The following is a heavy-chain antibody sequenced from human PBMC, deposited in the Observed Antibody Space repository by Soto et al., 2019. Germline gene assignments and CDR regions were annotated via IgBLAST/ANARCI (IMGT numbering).Heavy chain of an antibody. D-gene: IGHD5-12*01. V-gene: IGHV1-8*01. CDR3: ARVSFNALLRFPVGL. J-gene: IGHJ4*02. Sequence: QVQLVQSGAEVKKPGASVKVSCKASGYSFTSYDVNWVRQASGQGLEWMGWMNPNSGSTVIAQKFQGRGTMTRNSSISTAYMELSSRRPDDSAIYYCARVSFNALLRFPVGLWGQGTEVTVSS. CDR1: GYSFTSYD. CDR2: MNPNSGST.